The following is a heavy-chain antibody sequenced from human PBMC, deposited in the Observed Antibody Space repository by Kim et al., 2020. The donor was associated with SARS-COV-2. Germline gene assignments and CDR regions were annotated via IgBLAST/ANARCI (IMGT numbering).Heavy chain of an antibody. V-gene: IGHV4-34*01. Sequence: SETLSLTCAVYGGSFSGYYWSWIRQPPGKGLEWIGEINHSGSTNYNPSLKSRVTISVDTSKNQFSLKLSSVNAADTAVYYCARGRLPTIFGVVIFRYGMDVWGQGTTVTVSS. D-gene: IGHD3-3*01. CDR2: INHSGST. J-gene: IGHJ6*02. CDR1: GGSFSGYY. CDR3: ARGRLPTIFGVVIFRYGMDV.